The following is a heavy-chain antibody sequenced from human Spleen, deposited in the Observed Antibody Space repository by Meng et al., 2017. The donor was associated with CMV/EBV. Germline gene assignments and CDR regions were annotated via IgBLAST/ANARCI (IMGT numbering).Heavy chain of an antibody. CDR2: INQSGST. Sequence: YYWSWNRQPPGKGLEWSGEINQSGSTNYNPSLKSRVTISVDTSKNQFSLKLSSVTAADTAVYYCARGLGPKYYDFWSGYYIVGRWFDPWGQGTLVTVSS. CDR3: ARGLGPKYYDFWSGYYIVGRWFDP. CDR1: YY. V-gene: IGHV4-34*01. J-gene: IGHJ5*02. D-gene: IGHD3-3*01.